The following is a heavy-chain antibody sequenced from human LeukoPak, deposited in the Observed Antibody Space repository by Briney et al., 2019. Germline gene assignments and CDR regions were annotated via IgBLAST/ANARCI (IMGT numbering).Heavy chain of an antibody. Sequence: KPSGTLSLTCAVSGGSISSSNWWSWVRQPPGKGLEWIGEIYHSGSTNYNPSLKSRVTISVDKSKNQIALELTSVTAADTAVYYCAKEIVGAPTPGAYWGQGILVTVSS. D-gene: IGHD1-26*01. CDR3: AKEIVGAPTPGAY. V-gene: IGHV4-4*02. J-gene: IGHJ4*02. CDR2: IYHSGST. CDR1: GGSISSSNW.